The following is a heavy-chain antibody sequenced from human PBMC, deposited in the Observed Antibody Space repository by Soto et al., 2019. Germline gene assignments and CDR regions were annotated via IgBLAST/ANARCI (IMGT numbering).Heavy chain of an antibody. CDR1: SGSFSGYY. D-gene: IGHD6-6*01. J-gene: IGHJ4*02. Sequence: SETLSLTCSIYSGSFSGYYWSWVRQPPGKGLEWIGEISQSGNTNYSPSLKSRVSISIDTSKKQFSLNLASVSAADTAVYYCARAPKVSGSSQTRPDFWGQGTLVTVSS. CDR2: ISQSGNT. V-gene: IGHV4-34*01. CDR3: ARAPKVSGSSQTRPDF.